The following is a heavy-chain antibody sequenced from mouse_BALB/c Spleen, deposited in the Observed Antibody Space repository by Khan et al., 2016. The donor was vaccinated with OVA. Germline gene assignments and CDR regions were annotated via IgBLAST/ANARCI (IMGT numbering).Heavy chain of an antibody. CDR1: GFTFSNYA. CDR3: ARGYGNFVNPHYAMDY. J-gene: IGHJ4*01. Sequence: EVELVESGGGLVKPGGSLKLSCAASGFTFSNYAMSWVRQTPEKRLEWVASISSGGNTYYLDSVKGRFTISRDNVRNILYLQMSSLRYEDTAMYYCARGYGNFVNPHYAMDYWGQGTSVTVS. CDR2: ISSGGNT. V-gene: IGHV5-6-5*01. D-gene: IGHD2-1*01.